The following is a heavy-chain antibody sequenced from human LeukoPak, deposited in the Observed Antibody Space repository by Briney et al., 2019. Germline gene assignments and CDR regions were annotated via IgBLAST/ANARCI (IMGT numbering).Heavy chain of an antibody. CDR2: VDPRGGST. D-gene: IGHD6-6*01. V-gene: IGHV1-46*01. J-gene: IGHJ6*02. CDR3: VPRGAGDSSFGMDV. Sequence: GASVKVSCKASGYTFTSYYMHWVRQAPGQGLEWMGSVDPRGGSTTYAQKFQGRVTMTRDTSTSTVYMELSSLRSDDTAVCYCVPRGAGDSSFGMDVWGQGTTVTVSS. CDR1: GYTFTSYY.